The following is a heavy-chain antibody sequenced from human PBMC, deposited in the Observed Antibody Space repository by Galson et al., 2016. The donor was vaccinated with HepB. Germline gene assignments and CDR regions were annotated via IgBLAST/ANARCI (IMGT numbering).Heavy chain of an antibody. CDR1: GFTFGNYG. D-gene: IGHD5-24*01. V-gene: IGHV3-30*03. J-gene: IGHJ4*02. CDR3: ARGRWDFDS. Sequence: SLRLPCAASGFTFGNYGLHWFRQPPGKGLEWVALVSCDGKSDSYADSVKGRVTISRGNSKNTLYLQMHSLRGEDTAVYYCARGRWDFDSWGQGTLVTVSS. CDR2: VSCDGKSD.